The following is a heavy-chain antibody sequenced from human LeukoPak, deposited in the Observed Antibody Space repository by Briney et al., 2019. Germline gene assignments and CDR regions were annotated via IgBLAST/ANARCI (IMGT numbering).Heavy chain of an antibody. D-gene: IGHD3-22*01. CDR1: GFTFSSYA. Sequence: SLRLSCAASGFTFSSYAMHWVRQAPGKGLEWVAVISYDGSNKYYADSVKGRFTISRDNSKNTLYLQMNSLRAEDTAVYYCAKGWYYYDSSGYYYDYWGQGTLVTVSS. CDR2: ISYDGSNK. J-gene: IGHJ4*02. V-gene: IGHV3-30*04. CDR3: AKGWYYYDSSGYYYDY.